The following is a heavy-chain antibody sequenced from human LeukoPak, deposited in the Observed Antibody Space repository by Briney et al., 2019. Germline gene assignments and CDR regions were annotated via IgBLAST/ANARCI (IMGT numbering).Heavy chain of an antibody. D-gene: IGHD3-22*01. CDR1: GYTFTGYY. Sequence: ASVKVSCKASGYTFTGYYMHWVRQAPGQGLEWMGWINPNSGGTNYAQKFQGRVTMTRDTSISTAYMELSRLRSDDTAVYYCARAQTYYYDSSSYDFDYWGQGTLVTVSS. V-gene: IGHV1-2*02. CDR3: ARAQTYYYDSSSYDFDY. J-gene: IGHJ4*02. CDR2: INPNSGGT.